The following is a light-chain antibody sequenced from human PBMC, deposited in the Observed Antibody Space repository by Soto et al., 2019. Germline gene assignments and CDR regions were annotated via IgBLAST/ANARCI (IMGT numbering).Light chain of an antibody. J-gene: IGLJ1*01. CDR3: SSYTSNRGV. CDR2: EVT. Sequence: QSVLTQPASVSGSPGQSITISCTGTSSDVGGYNFVSWYQQHPGKAPKLMIYEVTNRPSGVSDRFSGSKSGNTASLTISGLQDEDEADYYCSSYTSNRGVFGTGTKVTVL. CDR1: SSDVGGYNF. V-gene: IGLV2-14*01.